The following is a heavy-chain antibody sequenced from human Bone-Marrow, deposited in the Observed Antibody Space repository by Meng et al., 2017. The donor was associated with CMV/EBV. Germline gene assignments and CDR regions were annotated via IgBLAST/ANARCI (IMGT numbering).Heavy chain of an antibody. J-gene: IGHJ3*02. Sequence: GESLKISCAASGFTFSSYAMHWVRQAPGKGLEWVAVISYDGSNKYYADSVKGRLTISRDNAKNSVYLQMNSLRAEDTAVYYCAKGAFDIWGQGTMVTVSS. CDR3: AKGAFDI. CDR2: ISYDGSNK. V-gene: IGHV3-30-3*01. CDR1: GFTFSSYA.